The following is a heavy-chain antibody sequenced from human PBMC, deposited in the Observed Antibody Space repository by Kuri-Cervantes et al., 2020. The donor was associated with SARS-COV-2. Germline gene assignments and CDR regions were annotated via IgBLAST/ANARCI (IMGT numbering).Heavy chain of an antibody. J-gene: IGHJ4*02. Sequence: GESLKISCAASGFTISSYNMNWVRQAPGKGLEWVSSLSSSSSYIYYADSVKGRFTISRGNAKNSLYLQMNSLRAEDTAVYYCARVRMVGSSSVPYYFDYWGQGTLVTVSS. D-gene: IGHD6-6*01. CDR3: ARVRMVGSSSVPYYFDY. V-gene: IGHV3-21*01. CDR2: LSSSSSYI. CDR1: GFTISSYN.